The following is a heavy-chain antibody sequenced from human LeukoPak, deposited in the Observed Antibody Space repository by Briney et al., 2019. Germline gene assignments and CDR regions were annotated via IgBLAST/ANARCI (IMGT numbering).Heavy chain of an antibody. V-gene: IGHV4-34*01. J-gene: IGHJ4*02. CDR1: GGSFSGYY. D-gene: IGHD3-10*01. CDR2: INHSGST. Sequence: PSETLSLTCAVYGGSFSGYYWSWIRQPPGKGLEWIGEINHSGSTNYNPSLKSRVTISVDTSKNQFSLKLSSVTAADTAVYYCATLLWFGELRDYWGQGTLVTVSS. CDR3: ATLLWFGELRDY.